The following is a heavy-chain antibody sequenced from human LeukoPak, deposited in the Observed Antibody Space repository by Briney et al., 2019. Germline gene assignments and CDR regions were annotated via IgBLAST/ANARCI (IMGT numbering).Heavy chain of an antibody. CDR3: ARGSIAVAGTGFDP. CDR2: INPNSGGT. V-gene: IGHV1-2*02. J-gene: IGHJ5*02. Sequence: ASVKVSCKASGYTFTGYYMHWVRQAPGQGLEWMGWINPNSGGTNYAQKFQGRVTMTRDTSISTAYMELSRLRSDDTAVYYCARGSIAVAGTGFDPWGQGTLVTVSS. CDR1: GYTFTGYY. D-gene: IGHD6-19*01.